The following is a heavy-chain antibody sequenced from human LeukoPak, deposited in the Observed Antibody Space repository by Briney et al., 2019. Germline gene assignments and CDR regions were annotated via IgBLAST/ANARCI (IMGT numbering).Heavy chain of an antibody. V-gene: IGHV4-34*01. Sequence: SETLSLTCAVYGGSFSGYYWSWIRKPPGKGLEWIGEINHSGSTNYNPSLKSRVTISVDTSKNQFSLKLSSVTAADTAVYYCARGGISSAEGRFDYWGQGTLVTVSS. CDR3: ARGGISSAEGRFDY. CDR1: GGSFSGYY. J-gene: IGHJ4*02. CDR2: INHSGST. D-gene: IGHD6-13*01.